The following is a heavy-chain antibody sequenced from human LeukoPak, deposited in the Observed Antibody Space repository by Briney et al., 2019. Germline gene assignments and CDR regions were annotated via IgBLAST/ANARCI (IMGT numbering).Heavy chain of an antibody. J-gene: IGHJ4*02. CDR1: GLAFRSYW. CDR2: INQEGSEK. V-gene: IGHV3-7*01. Sequence: GGSLRLSCAVSGLAFRSYWMSWVRQAPGRGLEWVANINQEGSEKYFVDSVKGRFTISRDNAKNSLHLQMNTLRAEDTAVYYCARERDGRFFDYWGQGTLVTVSS. CDR3: ARERDGRFFDY. D-gene: IGHD5-24*01.